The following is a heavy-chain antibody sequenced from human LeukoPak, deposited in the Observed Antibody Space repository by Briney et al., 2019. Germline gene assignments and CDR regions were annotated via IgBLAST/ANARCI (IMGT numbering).Heavy chain of an antibody. V-gene: IGHV3-72*01. D-gene: IGHD7-27*01. CDR1: GFTFSDHY. CDR2: MRNKANGYTT. Sequence: PGGSLRLSCAGSGFTFSDHYIDWVRQAPGRGLEWIGRMRNKANGYTTENAASVKGRLTLSRDDLRRLVYLQLKSLKIEDTAVYYCTTSPETGVNVFDIWGQGIMVTVSS. J-gene: IGHJ3*02. CDR3: TTSPETGVNVFDI.